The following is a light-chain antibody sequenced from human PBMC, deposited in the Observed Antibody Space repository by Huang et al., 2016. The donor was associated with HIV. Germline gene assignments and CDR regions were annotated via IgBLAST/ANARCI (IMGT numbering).Light chain of an antibody. Sequence: DIQMTQSPSAMSASVGDRVTITCRASQGINNYLAWFQQKPGKVPERLIYVAPSLQGGVPSRFSGSGSGTEFTLTISSLQPEDFATYYCLQHNTYPWTFGQGTKVEIK. CDR2: VAP. CDR3: LQHNTYPWT. J-gene: IGKJ1*01. V-gene: IGKV1-17*03. CDR1: QGINNY.